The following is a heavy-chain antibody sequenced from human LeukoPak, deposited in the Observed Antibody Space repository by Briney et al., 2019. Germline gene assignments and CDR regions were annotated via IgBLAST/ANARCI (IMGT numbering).Heavy chain of an antibody. CDR2: IRSKADNYAT. CDR3: AVALSVDYFDS. J-gene: IGHJ4*02. CDR1: GFTFSGSS. Sequence: GGSLKLSCAASGFTFSGSSIYWVRQASGKGLEWVGRIRSKADNYATLYAASVKGRFTISRDDSEDTAYLQMNSLKTEDTAVYYCAVALSVDYFDSWGQGTLVTVSS. D-gene: IGHD4-23*01. V-gene: IGHV3-73*01.